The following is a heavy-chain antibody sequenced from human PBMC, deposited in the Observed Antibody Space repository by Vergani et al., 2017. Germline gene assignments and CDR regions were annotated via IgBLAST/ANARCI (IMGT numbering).Heavy chain of an antibody. Sequence: EVQLVESGGGLVPPGRSLRLSCAASGFSFGDYAMTWVRQAPGKGLGWVAFIRNKAYGGTTEYAASVKGRFTISRDESKRLAYLQLSGLKTEDTAVYFCSRGRGYSFGYSDYWGQGTLVTVSS. CDR2: IRNKAYGGTT. D-gene: IGHD5-18*01. J-gene: IGHJ4*02. CDR3: SRGRGYSFGYSDY. V-gene: IGHV3-49*04. CDR1: GFSFGDYA.